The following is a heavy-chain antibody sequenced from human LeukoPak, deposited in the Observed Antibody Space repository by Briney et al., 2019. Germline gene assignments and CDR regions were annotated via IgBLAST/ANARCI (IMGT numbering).Heavy chain of an antibody. V-gene: IGHV1-69*05. CDR2: IIPIFGTA. Sequence: SVKVSCKASGGTFSSYAISWVRQAPGQGLEWMGRIIPIFGTANYAQKFQGRVTITTDESTSTAYMELRSLRSDDTAVYYCARGVPIAAAGTSFDYWGQGTLVTVSS. CDR1: GGTFSSYA. D-gene: IGHD6-13*01. J-gene: IGHJ4*02. CDR3: ARGVPIAAAGTSFDY.